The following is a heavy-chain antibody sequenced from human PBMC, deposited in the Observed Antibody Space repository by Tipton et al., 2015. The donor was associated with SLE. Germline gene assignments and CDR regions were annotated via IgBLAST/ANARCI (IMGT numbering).Heavy chain of an antibody. CDR3: VKEIGGGDYATFPFEI. D-gene: IGHD2-21*02. V-gene: IGHV3-9*01. J-gene: IGHJ3*02. Sequence: SLRLSCAASGFTFNSYDMHWVRQPPGKGLEWVSGISWNSGRIGYADFVKGRFTISRDNAQNSLFLQMNSLRAEDTAVYYCVKEIGGGDYATFPFEIWGQGTLVTVSS. CDR2: ISWNSGRI. CDR1: GFTFNSYD.